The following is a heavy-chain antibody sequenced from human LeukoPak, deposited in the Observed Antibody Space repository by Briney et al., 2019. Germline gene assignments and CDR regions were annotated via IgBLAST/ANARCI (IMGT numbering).Heavy chain of an antibody. J-gene: IGHJ4*02. CDR3: ALYSSGWYGY. CDR2: IYHSGST. CDR1: GGSISSYY. D-gene: IGHD6-19*01. V-gene: IGHV4-59*12. Sequence: SETLSLTCTVSGGSISSYYWSWIRQPPGKGLEWIGSIYHSGSTNYNPSLKSRVTISVDESKNQFSLKLTSVTAADTAVYYCALYSSGWYGYWGQGTLVTVSS.